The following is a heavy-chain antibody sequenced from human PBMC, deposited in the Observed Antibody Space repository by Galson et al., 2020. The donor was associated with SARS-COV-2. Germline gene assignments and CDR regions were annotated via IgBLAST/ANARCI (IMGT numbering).Heavy chain of an antibody. CDR2: IKEDGSET. CDR3: AFSYDFTFTY. V-gene: IGHV3-7*03. J-gene: IGHJ4*02. Sequence: GESLKFSCAASGFSFSTYWMRWVRQTPGKGLEWVASIKEDGSETEYVDSVKGRFTISRDNAKNSLYLQINSLRAEDTAVYYCAFSYDFTFTYWGQGTLVTVSS. CDR1: GFSFSTYW. D-gene: IGHD3-16*01.